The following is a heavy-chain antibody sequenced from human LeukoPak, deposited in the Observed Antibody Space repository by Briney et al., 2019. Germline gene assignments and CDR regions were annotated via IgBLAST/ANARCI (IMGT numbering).Heavy chain of an antibody. CDR1: GFTFSGYG. V-gene: IGHV3-30*03. J-gene: IGHJ4*02. D-gene: IGHD6-13*01. Sequence: TGGSLRLSCAASGFTFSGYGMHWVRQAPGKGLEWVTGIAFDGSRKHYADSVKGRFTISRDNARNTMDLQMNSLRVEDTAIYYCARDSSAEKGQQLANWGQGTLVTVST. CDR3: ARDSSAEKGQQLAN. CDR2: IAFDGSRK.